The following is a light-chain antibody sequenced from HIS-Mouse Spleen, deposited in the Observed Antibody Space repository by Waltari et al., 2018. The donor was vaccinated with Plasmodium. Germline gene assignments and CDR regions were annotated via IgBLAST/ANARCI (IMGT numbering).Light chain of an antibody. V-gene: IGLV3-21*02. CDR3: QVWDSSSDEV. CDR1: NIGSKS. Sequence: SYVLTQPPSVSVAPGQTARITCGGNNIGSKSVHWYQQKPGQAPVLVGYEDSDRPSGIPERFSGSNSGNTATLTISRGEAGDEADYYRQVWDSSSDEVFGGGTKLTVL. CDR2: EDS. J-gene: IGLJ3*02.